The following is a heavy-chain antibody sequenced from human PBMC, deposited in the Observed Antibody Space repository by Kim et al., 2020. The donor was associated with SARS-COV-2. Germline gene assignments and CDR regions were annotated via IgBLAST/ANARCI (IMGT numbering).Heavy chain of an antibody. CDR3: ARWGPEAMVVQQQLWKRHKNWFDP. V-gene: IGHV5-51*01. CDR1: GYSFTSYW. Sequence: GESLKISCKGSGYSFTSYWIGWVRQMPGKGLEWMGIIYPGDSDTRYSPSFQGQVTISADKSISTAYLQWSSLKASDTAMYYCARWGPEAMVVQQQLWKRHKNWFDPWGQGTLVTVSS. J-gene: IGHJ5*02. D-gene: IGHD6-13*01. CDR2: IYPGDSDT.